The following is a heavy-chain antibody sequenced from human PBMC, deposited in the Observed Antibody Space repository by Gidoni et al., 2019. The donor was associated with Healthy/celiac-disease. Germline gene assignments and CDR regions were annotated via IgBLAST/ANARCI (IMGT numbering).Heavy chain of an antibody. J-gene: IGHJ6*02. Sequence: EVQLVESGGGLVKPGGSLRLSCAASGFTFSNAWMSWVRQAPGKGLEWVGRSKSKTDGGTTDYAAPVKGRFTISRDDSKNTLYLQMNSLKTEDTAVYYCTTTTPAIFGVVINYYGMDVWGQGTTVTVSS. D-gene: IGHD3-3*01. V-gene: IGHV3-15*01. CDR1: GFTFSNAW. CDR2: SKSKTDGGTT. CDR3: TTTTPAIFGVVINYYGMDV.